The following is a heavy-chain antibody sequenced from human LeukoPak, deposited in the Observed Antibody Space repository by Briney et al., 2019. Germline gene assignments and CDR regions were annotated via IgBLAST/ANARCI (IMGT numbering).Heavy chain of an antibody. CDR2: IYYSGST. D-gene: IGHD5-24*01. CDR1: GGSISSSSYY. J-gene: IGHJ4*02. Sequence: PSETLSLTCTVSGGSISSSSYYWGWIRQPPGKGLEWIGNIYYSGSTHYNPSLKSRVTISVDTSKNQFSLKLSSVTAADTALYYCARVRGGTYNHFFDYWGQGTLVTVSS. CDR3: ARVRGGTYNHFFDY. V-gene: IGHV4-39*07.